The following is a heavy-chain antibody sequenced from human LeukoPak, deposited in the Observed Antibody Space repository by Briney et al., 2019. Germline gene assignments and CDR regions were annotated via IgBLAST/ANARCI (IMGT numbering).Heavy chain of an antibody. CDR1: GGSISSSSYY. V-gene: IGHV4-39*01. CDR3: ARGIAVAGDLDY. J-gene: IGHJ4*02. D-gene: IGHD6-19*01. CDR2: IYYSGST. Sequence: SETLSLTCTVSGGSISSSSYYWGWIRQPPGKGLEWIGSIYYSGSTYYNPSLKSRVTISVDTSKNQFSLKLSSVTAADTAVYYCARGIAVAGDLDYWGQGTLVTVSS.